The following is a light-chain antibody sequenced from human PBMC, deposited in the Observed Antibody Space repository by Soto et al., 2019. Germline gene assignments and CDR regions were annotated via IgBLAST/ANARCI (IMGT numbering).Light chain of an antibody. CDR3: QQSST. CDR2: GAS. Sequence: EIVLTQSPGTLSLSPGESATLSCRASQSLSSSYLAWYQQKPGQAPRLLIDGASSRAAGIPDRFRGSGSGTDFTLTIGRLEPEDVAVYYCQQSSTFGQGTKVEIK. CDR1: QSLSSSY. J-gene: IGKJ1*01. V-gene: IGKV3-20*01.